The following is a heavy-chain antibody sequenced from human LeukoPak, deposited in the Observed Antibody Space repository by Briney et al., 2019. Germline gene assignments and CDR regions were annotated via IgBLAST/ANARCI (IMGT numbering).Heavy chain of an antibody. V-gene: IGHV4-39*01. CDR3: ARVTSGLDY. D-gene: IGHD5-18*01. J-gene: IGHJ4*02. CDR1: GGSISSSSYY. Sequence: SETLSLTCTVSGGSISSSSYYWGWLRQPPGKGLEWIGSIYYSGSTYYNPSLKSRVTISVDTSKNQFSLKLSSVTAADTAVYYCARVTSGLDYWGQGTLVTVSS. CDR2: IYYSGST.